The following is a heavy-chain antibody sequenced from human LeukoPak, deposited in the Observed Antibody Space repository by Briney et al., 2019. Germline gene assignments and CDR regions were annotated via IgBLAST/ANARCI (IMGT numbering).Heavy chain of an antibody. J-gene: IGHJ3*02. D-gene: IGHD4-17*01. V-gene: IGHV1-2*02. CDR1: GYTFTGYY. CDR3: ARDRLRVSDAFDI. CDR2: INPNSGGT. Sequence: ASVKVSCKASGYTFTGYYVHWVRQAPGQGLEWMGWINPNSGGTNYAQKFQGRVTMTRDTSISTAYMELSRLRSDDTAVYYCARDRLRVSDAFDIWGQGTMVTVSS.